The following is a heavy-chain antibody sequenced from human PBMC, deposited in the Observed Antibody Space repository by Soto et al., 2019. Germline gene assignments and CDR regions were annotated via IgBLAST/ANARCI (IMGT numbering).Heavy chain of an antibody. CDR2: INTGSSNT. CDR1: GYTFTSYG. V-gene: IGHV1-3*04. Sequence: QVDLVQSGAEVKEPGASVRISCEASGYTFTSYGIHWVRQAPGQRLEWMGWINTGSSNTRYSPEFQARFTITRDTSASTADMELNSLRSEDTAVYYGARAMPTAGYIYFAQWGQGTLVTVSS. D-gene: IGHD3-9*01. CDR3: ARAMPTAGYIYFAQ. J-gene: IGHJ4*02.